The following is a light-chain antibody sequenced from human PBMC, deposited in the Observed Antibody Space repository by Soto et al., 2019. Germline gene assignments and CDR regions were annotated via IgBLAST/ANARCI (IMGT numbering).Light chain of an antibody. Sequence: DIQMTQSPSSLSASVGDRVTITCRASQSISSHLNWYQQKPGKAPQLLIYAPSSLQTGVPSRFSGSGSGTDFTLTISSLQPEDFETYYCQQSYSSPFTFGGGTKVDI. CDR3: QQSYSSPFT. V-gene: IGKV1-39*01. CDR1: QSISSH. CDR2: APS. J-gene: IGKJ4*01.